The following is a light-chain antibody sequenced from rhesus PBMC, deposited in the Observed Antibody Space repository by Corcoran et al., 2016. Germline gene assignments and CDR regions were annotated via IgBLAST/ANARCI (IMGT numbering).Light chain of an antibody. V-gene: IGKV1-25*02. J-gene: IGKJ3*01. CDR3: QQGYSTPLT. CDR1: QDISSY. Sequence: DIQMTQSPSYLSASVGDRVTITCRASQDISSYLAWYQQKPGKAPKPLIYSAASLESGVHSRFSGSRSGTDFTLTISSLQPEDFATYYCQQGYSTPLTFGPGTKLDIK. CDR2: SAA.